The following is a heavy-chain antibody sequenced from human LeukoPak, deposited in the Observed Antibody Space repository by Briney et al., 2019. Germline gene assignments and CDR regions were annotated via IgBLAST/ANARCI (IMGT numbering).Heavy chain of an antibody. CDR1: GFTFSSYW. D-gene: IGHD3-10*01. V-gene: IGHV3-74*01. CDR2: INSDGSST. Sequence: GGSLGLSCAASGFTFSSYWMHWVRQAPGKGLVWVSRINSDGSSTTYADSVKGRFTISRDNAENTLYLQMNSLRVEDTAVYYCARDRGGSFDYWGQGTLVTVSS. CDR3: ARDRGGSFDY. J-gene: IGHJ4*02.